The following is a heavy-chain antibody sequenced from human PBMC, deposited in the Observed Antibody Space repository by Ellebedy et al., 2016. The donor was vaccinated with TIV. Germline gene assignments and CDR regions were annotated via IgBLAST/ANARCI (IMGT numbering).Heavy chain of an antibody. Sequence: GESLKISXAASGFTFSMHWMSWVRQAPGKGLEWVGNIKQDGSDTYYVDSVKGRFTISRDNAKNSLFLQMNSLRAGDTAVYYCARDVRGFDFWGQGTLVSVSS. J-gene: IGHJ4*02. D-gene: IGHD3-10*02. CDR2: IKQDGSDT. CDR1: GFTFSMHW. CDR3: ARDVRGFDF. V-gene: IGHV3-7*01.